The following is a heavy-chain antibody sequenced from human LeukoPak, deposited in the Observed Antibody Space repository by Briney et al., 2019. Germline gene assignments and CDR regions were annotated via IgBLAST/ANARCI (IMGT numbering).Heavy chain of an antibody. CDR1: GFXXSSXS. CDR2: ISSSSSTI. J-gene: IGHJ6*02. V-gene: IGHV3-48*01. Sequence: SLRLSCAASGFXXSSXSMNWVRQAPGKGLEWVSYISSSSSTIYYADSVKGRFTISRDNAKNSLYLQMNSLRAEDTAVYYCARDRGYSSSWDYYYYYGMDVWGQGTTVTVSS. D-gene: IGHD6-13*01. CDR3: ARDRGYSSSWDYYYYYGMDV.